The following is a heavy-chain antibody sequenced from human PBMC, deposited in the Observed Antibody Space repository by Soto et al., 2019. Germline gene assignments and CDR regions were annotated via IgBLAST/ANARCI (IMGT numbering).Heavy chain of an antibody. CDR3: AHRDSTTLIYGMDV. J-gene: IGHJ6*02. D-gene: IGHD1-1*01. Sequence: QITLKESGPTLVKPTQTLTLTCTFSGFSLNNRGVGVGWFRQPPGKALEWVALIYWDDDKRYSPSLRRRLTITKDNSKNQVVLTMTNMDRVDTATYYCAHRDSTTLIYGMDVWGQGTTVTVSS. CDR2: IYWDDDK. CDR1: GFSLNNRGVG. V-gene: IGHV2-5*02.